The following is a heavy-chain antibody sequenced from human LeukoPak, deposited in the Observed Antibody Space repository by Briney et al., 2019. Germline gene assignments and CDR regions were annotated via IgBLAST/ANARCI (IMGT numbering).Heavy chain of an antibody. CDR2: IYYSGST. CDR1: GGSISSHY. CDR3: ARDSYQLLGANDAFDI. D-gene: IGHD2-2*01. J-gene: IGHJ3*02. V-gene: IGHV4-59*11. Sequence: SETLSLTCTVSGGSISSHYWSWIRQPPGKGLEWIGYIYYSGSTNYNPSLKSRVTISVDTSKNQFSLKLSSVTAADTAVYYCARDSYQLLGANDAFDIWGQGIMVTVSS.